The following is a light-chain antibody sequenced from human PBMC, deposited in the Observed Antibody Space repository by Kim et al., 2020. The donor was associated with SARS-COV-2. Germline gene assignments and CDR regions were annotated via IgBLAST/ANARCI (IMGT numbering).Light chain of an antibody. CDR2: GKN. Sequence: SSELTQDPAVSVALGQTVRITCQGDSLRSYYVTWYQQKPGQAPKLVIYGKNKRPSGIPDRFSGSSSGNTASLTITGTQAGDEADYYCNSRDSNDNVVFGGGTQLTVL. CDR3: NSRDSNDNVV. V-gene: IGLV3-19*01. CDR1: SLRSYY. J-gene: IGLJ2*01.